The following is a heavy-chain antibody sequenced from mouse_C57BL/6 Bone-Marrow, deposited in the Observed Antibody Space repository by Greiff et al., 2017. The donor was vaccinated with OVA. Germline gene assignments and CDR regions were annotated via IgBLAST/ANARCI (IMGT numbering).Heavy chain of an antibody. CDR3: ARGGVYYYGSSYGYFDY. CDR1: GYTFTSYW. Sequence: VQLQQPGTELVKPGASVKLSCKASGYTFTSYWMHWVKQRPGQGLEWIGNINPSNGGTNYNEKFKSKATLTVDTSSRTAYMQLSSLTSEDSAVYYCARGGVYYYGSSYGYFDYWGQGTTLTVSS. V-gene: IGHV1-53*01. J-gene: IGHJ2*01. D-gene: IGHD1-1*01. CDR2: INPSNGGT.